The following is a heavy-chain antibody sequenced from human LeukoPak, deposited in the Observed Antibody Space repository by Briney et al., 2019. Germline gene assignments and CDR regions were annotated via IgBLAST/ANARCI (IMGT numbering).Heavy chain of an antibody. V-gene: IGHV4-4*07. D-gene: IGHD3-22*01. Sequence: SETLSLTCTVSGGSISSYYWSWIRQPAGKGLEWIGRIYTSVRTNYNPSLKSRVTISVDTSKNQFSLTLSSVTAADTAVYYCARARVYYDSSGYYCDYYYYYYMDVWGKGTTVTISS. CDR3: ARARVYYDSSGYYCDYYYYYYMDV. J-gene: IGHJ6*03. CDR2: IYTSVRT. CDR1: GGSISSYY.